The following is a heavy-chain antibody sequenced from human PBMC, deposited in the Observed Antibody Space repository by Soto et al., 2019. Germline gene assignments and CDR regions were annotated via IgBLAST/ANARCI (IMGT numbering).Heavy chain of an antibody. Sequence: GASVKVSCKTSGYTFTGYYIHWLRQAPGQGLEWMGWINPNSGGTNYARDFVGRVSMTTDTSISTAYMALSRLKSDDTAVYFCASGGRDGFIFWGQGTLVTVSS. D-gene: IGHD3-3*02. J-gene: IGHJ4*02. CDR3: ASGGRDGFIF. V-gene: IGHV1-2*02. CDR1: GYTFTGYY. CDR2: INPNSGGT.